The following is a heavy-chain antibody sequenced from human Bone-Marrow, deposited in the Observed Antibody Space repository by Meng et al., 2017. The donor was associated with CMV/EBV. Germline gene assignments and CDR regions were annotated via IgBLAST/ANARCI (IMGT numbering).Heavy chain of an antibody. CDR3: AKDLGYYSAPDY. J-gene: IGHJ4*02. V-gene: IGHV3-30*02. Sequence: GESLKIPCAAPGFTFSSYGMHWVRQAPGKGLEWVAFIRYDGSNKYYADSVKGRFTISRDNSKNTLYLQTNSLRAEDTAVYYCAKDLGYYSAPDYWGQGTLVTVSS. CDR2: IRYDGSNK. CDR1: GFTFSSYG. D-gene: IGHD2/OR15-2a*01.